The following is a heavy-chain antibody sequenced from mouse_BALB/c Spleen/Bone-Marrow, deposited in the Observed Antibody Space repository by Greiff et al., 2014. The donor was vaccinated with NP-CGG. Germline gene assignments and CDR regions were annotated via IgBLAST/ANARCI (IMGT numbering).Heavy chain of an antibody. CDR3: ARRVGLGYYAMDY. CDR2: INPYNDGT. V-gene: IGHV1-14*01. Sequence: LVESGPELVKPGASVKMSCKASGYTFTSYVMHWVKQKPGQGLEWIGYINPYNDGTKYNEKFKGKATLTSDKSSSTAYMELSSLTSEDSAVYYCARRVGLGYYAMDYWGQGTSVTVSS. J-gene: IGHJ4*01. D-gene: IGHD3-3*01. CDR1: GYTFTSYV.